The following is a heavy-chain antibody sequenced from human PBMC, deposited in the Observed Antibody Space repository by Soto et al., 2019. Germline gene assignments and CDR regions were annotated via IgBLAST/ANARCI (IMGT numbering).Heavy chain of an antibody. CDR3: ARSAGLPWVGESSSHCLDV. V-gene: IGHV3-30-3*01. D-gene: IGHD3-10*01. CDR1: GFAFSNYA. J-gene: IGHJ6*01. CDR2: ISHDGSDE. Sequence: QVQLFESGGGVVQPGRSLRLSCAASGFAFSNYAFHWVRQAPGRGLEWVAVISHDGSDEFYAGSVKGRFIVSRDNSRTTVSLHMNSLGGEDTGIYFCARSAGLPWVGESSSHCLDVWGQGTTVDVP.